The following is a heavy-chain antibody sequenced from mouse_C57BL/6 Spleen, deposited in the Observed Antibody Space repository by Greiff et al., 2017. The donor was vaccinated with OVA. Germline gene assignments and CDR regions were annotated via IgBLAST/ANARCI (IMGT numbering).Heavy chain of an antibody. Sequence: QVQLKQSGAELVRPGTSVKVSCKASGYAFTNYLIEWVKQRPGQGLEWIGVINPGSGGTNYNEKFKGKATLTADKSSSTAYMQLSSLTSEDSAVYFCARGDYGYDGSMDYWGQGTSVTVSS. CDR3: ARGDYGYDGSMDY. V-gene: IGHV1-54*01. J-gene: IGHJ4*01. CDR1: GYAFTNYL. CDR2: INPGSGGT. D-gene: IGHD2-2*01.